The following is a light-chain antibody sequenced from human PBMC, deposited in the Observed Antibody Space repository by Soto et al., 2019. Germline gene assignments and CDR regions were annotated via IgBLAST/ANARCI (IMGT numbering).Light chain of an antibody. CDR3: QQFSSYPLT. Sequence: EIVLTQSPATLSLSPGERATLSCRASQSVSSYLAWYQQKPGQAPRLLMYEASNRATGIPDRFSGGGSGTDFTLTISRLEPEDFAVYYCQQFSSYPLTFGGGTKVDIK. CDR1: QSVSSY. CDR2: EAS. V-gene: IGKV3-11*01. J-gene: IGKJ4*01.